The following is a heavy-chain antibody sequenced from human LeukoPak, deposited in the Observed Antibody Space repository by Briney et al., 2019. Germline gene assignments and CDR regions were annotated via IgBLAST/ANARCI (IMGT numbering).Heavy chain of an antibody. Sequence: SGGSLRLSCAASGFTFSSYSMNWVRQAPGKGLEWVSSISSSSSYIYYADSVKGRFTISRDNSKNTLYLQMNSLRAEDTAVYYCAKEHTLSGWDGRGFDYWGQGTLVTVSS. CDR3: AKEHTLSGWDGRGFDY. V-gene: IGHV3-21*01. D-gene: IGHD6-19*01. CDR1: GFTFSSYS. CDR2: ISSSSSYI. J-gene: IGHJ4*02.